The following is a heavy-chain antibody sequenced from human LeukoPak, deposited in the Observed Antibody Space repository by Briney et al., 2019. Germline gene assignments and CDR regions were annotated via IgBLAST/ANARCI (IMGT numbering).Heavy chain of an antibody. J-gene: IGHJ5*02. Sequence: PGGSLRLSCAASGFTFSSYWMSWVRQAPGKGLEWVANIKQDGSEKYYVDSVKGRFTISRDNAKNSLYLQMNSLRAEDTAVYYCAKDPSRYSSSPINWFDPWGQGTLVTVSS. CDR1: GFTFSSYW. V-gene: IGHV3-7*03. CDR2: IKQDGSEK. CDR3: AKDPSRYSSSPINWFDP. D-gene: IGHD6-6*01.